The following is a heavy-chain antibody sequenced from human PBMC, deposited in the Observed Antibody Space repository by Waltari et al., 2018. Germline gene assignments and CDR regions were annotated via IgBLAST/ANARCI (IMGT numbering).Heavy chain of an antibody. CDR2: ISSSGSTI. CDR1: GFTFSDYY. CDR3: ARVTIATAHYYMDV. D-gene: IGHD6-13*01. V-gene: IGHV3-11*01. J-gene: IGHJ6*03. Sequence: QAQLVESGGGLVKPGGSLRLSCAASGFTFSDYYMSWIRQAPGKGLEWVSYISSSGSTIYYADSVKGRFTISRDNARNSLYLQMNSLRAEDTAVYYCARVTIATAHYYMDVWGKGTTVTVSS.